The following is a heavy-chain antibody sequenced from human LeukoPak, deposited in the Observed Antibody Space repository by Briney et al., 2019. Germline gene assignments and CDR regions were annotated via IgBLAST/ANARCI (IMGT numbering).Heavy chain of an antibody. CDR1: GGSISSGDYY. V-gene: IGHV4-30-4*08. Sequence: SETLSLTCTVSGGSISSGDYYWSWLRQPPGKGLEWIGYIYYSGSTYYNPSLKSRVTISVDTSKNQFSLKLSSVTAADTAVYYCARFHPMVRGGGKNWFDPWGQGTLVTVSS. J-gene: IGHJ5*02. D-gene: IGHD3-10*01. CDR2: IYYSGST. CDR3: ARFHPMVRGGGKNWFDP.